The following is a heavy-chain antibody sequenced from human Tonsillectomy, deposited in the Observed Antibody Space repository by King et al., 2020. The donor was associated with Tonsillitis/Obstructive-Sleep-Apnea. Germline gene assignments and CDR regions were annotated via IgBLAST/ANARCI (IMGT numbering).Heavy chain of an antibody. V-gene: IGHV3-33*01. CDR3: ARGGCVGATLLDY. Sequence: VQLVESGGGVVQPGRSLRLSCVASGFNFGSYGMHWVRQAPGKGLEWVAMLWYDGSNKYYTDSARGRFTISRDNSKNTLYLQMNSLRAEDTAVYYCARGGCVGATLLDYWGQGNLVTVSS. D-gene: IGHD1-26*01. CDR2: LWYDGSNK. J-gene: IGHJ4*02. CDR1: GFNFGSYG.